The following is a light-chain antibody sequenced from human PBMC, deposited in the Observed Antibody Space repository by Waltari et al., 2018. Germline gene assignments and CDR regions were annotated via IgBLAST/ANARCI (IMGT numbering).Light chain of an antibody. Sequence: DLQMTQSPSSLSASLGDRVTINCRASQRISSYLNWYQQKPGKAPKLLIYAASSLQSGVPSRFSGSGSGTDFTLTISSLQPEDFATYYCQQSYSTLLYTFGQGTKLEIK. CDR2: AAS. CDR1: QRISSY. V-gene: IGKV1-39*01. CDR3: QQSYSTLLYT. J-gene: IGKJ2*01.